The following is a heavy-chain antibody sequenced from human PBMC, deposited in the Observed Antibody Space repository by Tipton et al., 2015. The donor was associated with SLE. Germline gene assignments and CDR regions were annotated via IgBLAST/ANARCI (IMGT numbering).Heavy chain of an antibody. D-gene: IGHD2-15*01. CDR1: GGSISSHY. CDR3: AGAWQGYCSGGTCYVLDY. J-gene: IGHJ4*02. Sequence: TLSLTCTVSGGSISSHYWSGIRQPPGKGLAWVGYIPYSETTNYNPSLKSRVTISVDTSKNQFSLKLRSVTAADTAVYYCAGAWQGYCSGGTCYVLDYWGQGTLVTVSS. V-gene: IGHV4-59*11. CDR2: IPYSETT.